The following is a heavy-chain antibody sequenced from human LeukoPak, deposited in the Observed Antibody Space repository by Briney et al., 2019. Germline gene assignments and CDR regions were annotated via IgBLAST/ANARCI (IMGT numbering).Heavy chain of an antibody. CDR2: INSDGSST. CDR3: AKDIGDPTAGTNDAFDI. Sequence: GGSLRLSCAASGFTFSSYWMHWVRQAPGKGLVWVSRINSDGSSTSYADSVKGRFTISRDNAKNTLYLQMNSLRAEDTALYYCAKDIGDPTAGTNDAFDIWGQGTMVTVSS. CDR1: GFTFSSYW. D-gene: IGHD1-1*01. J-gene: IGHJ3*02. V-gene: IGHV3-74*01.